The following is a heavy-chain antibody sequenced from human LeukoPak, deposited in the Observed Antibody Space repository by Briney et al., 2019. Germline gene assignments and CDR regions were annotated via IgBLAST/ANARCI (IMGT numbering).Heavy chain of an antibody. D-gene: IGHD3-10*01. V-gene: IGHV4-39*07. CDR2: IFYSGST. CDR1: SGSISTSNYY. Sequence: SETLSLTCTVSSGSISTSNYYWGWVRQPPGKALEWIGNIFYSGSTYYSPSLKIRVTISVDTSKNQFSLKLSSVTAADTAVYYCARDFMYYGSGSYDPTDAFDIWGQGTMVTVSS. J-gene: IGHJ3*02. CDR3: ARDFMYYGSGSYDPTDAFDI.